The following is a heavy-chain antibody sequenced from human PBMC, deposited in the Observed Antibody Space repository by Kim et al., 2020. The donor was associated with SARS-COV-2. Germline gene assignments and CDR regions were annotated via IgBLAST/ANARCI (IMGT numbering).Heavy chain of an antibody. CDR1: GDTFTSFA. CDR2: IIPILGIA. V-gene: IGHV1-69*04. Sequence: SVKVSCKASGDTFTSFAISWVRQAPGQGPEWMGRIIPILGIAAYAQKFQGRVTITADQSTSTAYMELSSLRSEDTAVYYCASADSTSWYSSSWFDPWGQGTMVTVPP. J-gene: IGHJ5*02. CDR3: ASADSTSWYSSSWFDP. D-gene: IGHD6-13*01.